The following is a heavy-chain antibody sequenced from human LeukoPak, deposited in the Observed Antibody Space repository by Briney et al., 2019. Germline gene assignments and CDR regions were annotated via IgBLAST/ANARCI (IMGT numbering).Heavy chain of an antibody. CDR1: GFTFSSYG. J-gene: IGHJ4*02. CDR2: IWYDGSNK. CDR3: AREGDSGYDWFDY. V-gene: IGHV3-33*01. D-gene: IGHD5-12*01. Sequence: GGSLRLSCAASGFTFSSYGMHWVRQAPGKGLEWGAVIWYDGSNKYYAHSVKGRFTISRDNSKNTLYLQMNSLRAEDTAVYYCAREGDSGYDWFDYWGQGTLVTVSS.